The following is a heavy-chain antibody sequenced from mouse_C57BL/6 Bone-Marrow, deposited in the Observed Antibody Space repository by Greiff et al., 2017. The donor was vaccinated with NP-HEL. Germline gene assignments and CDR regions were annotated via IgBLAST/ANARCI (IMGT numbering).Heavy chain of an antibody. CDR2: IYPRSGNT. V-gene: IGHV1-81*01. CDR1: GYTFTSYG. Sequence: VQLKESGAELARPGASVKLSCKASGYTFTSYGISWVKQRTGQGLEWIGEIYPRSGNTYYNEKFKGKATLTADKSSSTAYMELRSLTSEDSAVYFCATGIYYDYDDYYAMDYWGQGTSVTVSS. D-gene: IGHD2-4*01. CDR3: ATGIYYDYDDYYAMDY. J-gene: IGHJ4*01.